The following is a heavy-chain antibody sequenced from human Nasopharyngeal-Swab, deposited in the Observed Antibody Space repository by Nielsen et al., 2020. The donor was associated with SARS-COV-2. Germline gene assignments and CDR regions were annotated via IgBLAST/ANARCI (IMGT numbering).Heavy chain of an antibody. CDR2: IYTSGST. Sequence: SETLSLTCTVSGGSISSGSYYWSWIRQPAGKGLEWIGRIYTSGSTNYNPSLKSRVTISVDPSKNQFSLKLSSVTAADTAVYYCACSGWYDGYYYYMDVWGKGTTVTVSS. CDR1: GGSISSGSYY. V-gene: IGHV4-61*02. D-gene: IGHD6-19*01. CDR3: ACSGWYDGYYYYMDV. J-gene: IGHJ6*03.